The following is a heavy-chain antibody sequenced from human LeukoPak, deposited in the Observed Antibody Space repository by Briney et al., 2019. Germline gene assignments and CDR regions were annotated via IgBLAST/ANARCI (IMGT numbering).Heavy chain of an antibody. D-gene: IGHD6-19*01. CDR1: GGSISSYY. CDR2: IYYSGST. Sequence: SETLSLTCTVSGGSISSYYWSWIRQPPGKGLEWIGYIYYSGSTNYNPSLKSRVTISVDTSKNQFSLKLSSVTAADTAVYYCAREAGRGNDYWGQGTLVTVSS. CDR3: AREAGRGNDY. J-gene: IGHJ4*02. V-gene: IGHV4-59*01.